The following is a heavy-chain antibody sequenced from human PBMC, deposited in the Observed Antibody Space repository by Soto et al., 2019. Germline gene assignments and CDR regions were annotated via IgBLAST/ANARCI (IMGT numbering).Heavy chain of an antibody. CDR3: ARAFCSSTSCYWFDP. J-gene: IGHJ5*02. CDR1: GGSISSYY. D-gene: IGHD2-2*01. Sequence: SETLSLTCTVSGGSISSYYWSWIRQPPGKGLEWIGYIYYSGSTNYNPSLKSRVTISVDTSKNQFSLKLSSVTAADTAVYYCARAFCSSTSCYWFDPWGQGTLITVSS. CDR2: IYYSGST. V-gene: IGHV4-59*01.